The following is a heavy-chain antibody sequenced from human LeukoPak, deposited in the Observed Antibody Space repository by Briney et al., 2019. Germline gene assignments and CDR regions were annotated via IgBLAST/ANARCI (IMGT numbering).Heavy chain of an antibody. V-gene: IGHV4-31*03. Sequence: TSETLSLTCTVSGGSISSGGYYWSWIRQHPGKGLEWIGYIYYSGSTYYNPSLKSRVTISVDTSKNQFSLKLSSVTAADTAVYYCAGGGYYNWYFDLWGRGTLVTVSS. J-gene: IGHJ2*01. CDR2: IYYSGST. CDR1: GGSISSGGYY. CDR3: AGGGYYNWYFDL. D-gene: IGHD3-3*01.